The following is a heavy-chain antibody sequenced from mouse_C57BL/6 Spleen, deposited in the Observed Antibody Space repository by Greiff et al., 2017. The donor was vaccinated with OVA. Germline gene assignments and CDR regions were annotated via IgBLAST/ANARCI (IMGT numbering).Heavy chain of an antibody. CDR2: FYPGSGSI. J-gene: IGHJ3*01. CDR3: ARHEESYYGNHGGFAY. V-gene: IGHV1-62-2*01. D-gene: IGHD2-1*01. Sequence: VQLKESGAELVKPGASVKLSCKASGYTFTEYTIHWVKQRSGQGLEWIGWFYPGSGSIKYNEKFKDKATLTADKSSSTVYMELSRLTSEDSAVYFCARHEESYYGNHGGFAYWGQGTLVTVSA. CDR1: GYTFTEYT.